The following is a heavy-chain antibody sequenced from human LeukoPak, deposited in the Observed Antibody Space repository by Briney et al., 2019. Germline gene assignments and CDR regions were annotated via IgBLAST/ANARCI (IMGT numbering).Heavy chain of an antibody. V-gene: IGHV3-23*01. Sequence: GGSLRLSCAASRFTFRSYVMSWVRQAPGKGLEWVSTISGSSVTTYYADSVKGRFTISRDNSKNTLYLQMNSLRAEDTAVYYCAKSLRGYCSGGSCYSHYSMDVWGKGTTVTVSS. J-gene: IGHJ6*03. CDR1: RFTFRSYV. CDR3: AKSLRGYCSGGSCYSHYSMDV. CDR2: ISGSSVTT. D-gene: IGHD2-15*01.